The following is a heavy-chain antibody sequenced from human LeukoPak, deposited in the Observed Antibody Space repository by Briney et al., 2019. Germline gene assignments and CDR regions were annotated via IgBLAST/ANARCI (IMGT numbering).Heavy chain of an antibody. CDR2: ISSSSSMI. Sequence: PGGSLRLSCAASGFTFSSYSMNWVRQAPGKGLEWVSYISSSSSMIYYAESVKGRFTNSRDNAKNSLYLQMDSLRDEDTAVYYCARDYAYAFDIWGQGTMVTVSS. CDR3: ARDYAYAFDI. V-gene: IGHV3-48*02. D-gene: IGHD3-16*01. CDR1: GFTFSSYS. J-gene: IGHJ3*02.